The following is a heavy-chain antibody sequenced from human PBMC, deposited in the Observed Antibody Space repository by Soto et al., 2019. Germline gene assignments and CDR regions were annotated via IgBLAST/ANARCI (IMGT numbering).Heavy chain of an antibody. CDR2: ISAYNGNT. CDR3: ARDVLRFLEWLSHTPDLPTDYYYGMDV. D-gene: IGHD3-3*01. Sequence: ASVKVSCKASGYTFTSYGISWVRQAPGQGLEWMGWISAYNGNTNYAQKLQGRVTMTTDTSTSTAYMELRSLRSDDKAVYYCARDVLRFLEWLSHTPDLPTDYYYGMDVWGQGTRVTVSS. CDR1: GYTFTSYG. V-gene: IGHV1-18*01. J-gene: IGHJ6*02.